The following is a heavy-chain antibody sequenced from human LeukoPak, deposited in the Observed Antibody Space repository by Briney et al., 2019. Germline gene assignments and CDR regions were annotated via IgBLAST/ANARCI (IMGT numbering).Heavy chain of an antibody. CDR1: GYTFTSYG. CDR3: ARESVVEYYFDY. Sequence: ASVKVSCKVSGYTFTSYGISWVRQAPGQGLEWMGWISAYNGNTNYAQKLQGRVTMTTDTSTSTAYMELRSLRSDDTAVYYCARESVVEYYFDYWGQGTLVTVSS. J-gene: IGHJ4*02. D-gene: IGHD2-15*01. CDR2: ISAYNGNT. V-gene: IGHV1-18*04.